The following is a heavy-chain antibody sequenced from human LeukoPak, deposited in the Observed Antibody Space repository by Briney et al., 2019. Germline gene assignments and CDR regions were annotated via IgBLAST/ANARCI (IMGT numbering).Heavy chain of an antibody. D-gene: IGHD6-6*01. J-gene: IGHJ4*02. Sequence: GGSLRLSCTASGFTFSSYSIHWVRQAPGKGLEWVALISFDGKKTDYADSVKGRFTFSRDNSKNTVSLQMSGLRAEDTAVYYCAKDRGYSSSGGYFDYWGQGTLVTVSS. CDR2: ISFDGKKT. CDR1: GFTFSSYS. CDR3: AKDRGYSSSGGYFDY. V-gene: IGHV3-30*18.